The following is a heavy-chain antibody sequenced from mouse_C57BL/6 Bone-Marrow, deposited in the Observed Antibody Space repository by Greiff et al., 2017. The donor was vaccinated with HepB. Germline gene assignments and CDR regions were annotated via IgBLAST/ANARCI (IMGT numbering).Heavy chain of an antibody. CDR1: GFTFSSYG. V-gene: IGHV5-6*02. D-gene: IGHD2-4*01. CDR2: ISSGGSYT. CDR3: ARQGVDYDYDVGFAY. Sequence: DVKLVESGGDLVKPGGSLKLSCAASGFTFSSYGMSWVRQTPDKRLEWVATISSGGSYTYYPDSVKGRVTISRDNAKNTLYLQLSSLKSEDTAMYYCARQGVDYDYDVGFAYWGQGTLVTVSA. J-gene: IGHJ3*01.